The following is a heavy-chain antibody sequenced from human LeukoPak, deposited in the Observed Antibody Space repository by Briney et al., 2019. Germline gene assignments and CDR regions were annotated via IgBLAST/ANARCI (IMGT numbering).Heavy chain of an antibody. CDR3: ARAGRSSWYGSRPLDY. CDR1: GYTFTSYA. D-gene: IGHD6-13*01. Sequence: ASVKFSCKASGYTFTSYAMNWVRQAPGQGLEWMGWINTNTGNPTYAQGFTGRFVFSLDTSVSTAYLQISSLKAEDTAVYYCARAGRSSWYGSRPLDYWGQGTLVTVSS. V-gene: IGHV7-4-1*02. J-gene: IGHJ4*02. CDR2: INTNTGNP.